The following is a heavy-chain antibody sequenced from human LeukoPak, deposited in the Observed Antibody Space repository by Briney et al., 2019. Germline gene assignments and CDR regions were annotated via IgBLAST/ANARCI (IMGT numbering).Heavy chain of an antibody. CDR2: INHSGST. CDR3: AREDYGDSYYYGMDV. V-gene: IGHV4-34*01. CDR1: GGSFSGYY. Sequence: SETLFLTCAVYGGSFSGYYWSWIRQPPGKGLEWIGEINHSGSTNYNPSLKSRVTISVDTSKNQFSLKLSSVTAADTAVYYCAREDYGDSYYYGMDVWGQGTTVTVSS. D-gene: IGHD4-17*01. J-gene: IGHJ6*02.